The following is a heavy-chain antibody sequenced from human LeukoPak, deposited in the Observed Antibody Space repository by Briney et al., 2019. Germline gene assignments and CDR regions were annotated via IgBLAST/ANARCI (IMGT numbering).Heavy chain of an antibody. Sequence: PLETLSLTCTVSGGSISSYYWSWIRQPPGKGLEWIGYIYYSGSTNYNPSLKSRVTISVDTSKNQFSLKLSSVTAADTAVYYCARTMVRGVRGAFDIWGQGTMVTVSS. CDR2: IYYSGST. J-gene: IGHJ3*02. CDR3: ARTMVRGVRGAFDI. D-gene: IGHD3-10*01. CDR1: GGSISSYY. V-gene: IGHV4-59*01.